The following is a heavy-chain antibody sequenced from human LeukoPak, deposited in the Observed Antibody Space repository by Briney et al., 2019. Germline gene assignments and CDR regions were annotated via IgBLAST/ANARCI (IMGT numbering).Heavy chain of an antibody. D-gene: IGHD6-19*01. J-gene: IGHJ5*02. Sequence: SQTLSLTCTVSGASISSGDYYWIWIRQLPGKGLEWIGYIYYSGSTYYNPSLKSRVTISVDTSKNQFSLRLSSVTAADTAVYYCARDAVPGTGGWFDPWGQGTLVTVPS. V-gene: IGHV4-31*03. CDR2: IYYSGST. CDR1: GASISSGDYY. CDR3: ARDAVPGTGGWFDP.